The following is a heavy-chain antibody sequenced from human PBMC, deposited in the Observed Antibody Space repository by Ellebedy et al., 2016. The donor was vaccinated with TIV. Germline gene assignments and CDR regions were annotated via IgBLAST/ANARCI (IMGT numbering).Heavy chain of an antibody. CDR2: ISSSSSTI. J-gene: IGHJ5*02. V-gene: IGHV3-48*01. CDR1: GFTFSSYG. Sequence: GESLKISXAASGFTFSSYGMHWVRQAPGKGLEWVSYISSSSSTIYYADSVKGRFTISRDNAKNSLYLQMNSLRAEDTAVYYCAREKRWLQNWFDPWGQGTLVTVSS. D-gene: IGHD5-24*01. CDR3: AREKRWLQNWFDP.